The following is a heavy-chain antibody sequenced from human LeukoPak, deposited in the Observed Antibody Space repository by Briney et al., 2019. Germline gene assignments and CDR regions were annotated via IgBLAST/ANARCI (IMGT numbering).Heavy chain of an antibody. CDR1: GGSISSGDYY. Sequence: SETLSLTCTVSGGSISSGDYYWSWIRQPPGRGLEWIGSIYYSGSTYYNPSLKSRVTISVDTSKNQFSLKLSSVTAADTAVYYCARDSRIAAAGRFDYWGQGTLVTVSS. CDR3: ARDSRIAAAGRFDY. D-gene: IGHD6-13*01. V-gene: IGHV4-39*07. J-gene: IGHJ4*02. CDR2: IYYSGST.